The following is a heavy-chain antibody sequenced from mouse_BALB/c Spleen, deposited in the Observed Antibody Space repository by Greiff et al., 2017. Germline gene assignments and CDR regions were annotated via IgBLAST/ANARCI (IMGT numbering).Heavy chain of an antibody. V-gene: IGHV5-17*02. CDR3: ARWDGYPFAY. CDR1: GFTFSSFG. Sequence: EVKLMESGGGLVQPGGSRKLSCAASGFTFSSFGMHWVRQAPEKGLEWVAYISSGSSTIYYADTVKGRFTISRDNPKNTLFLQMTSLRSEDTAMYYCARWDGYPFAYWGQGTLVTVSA. D-gene: IGHD2-3*01. CDR2: ISSGSSTI. J-gene: IGHJ3*01.